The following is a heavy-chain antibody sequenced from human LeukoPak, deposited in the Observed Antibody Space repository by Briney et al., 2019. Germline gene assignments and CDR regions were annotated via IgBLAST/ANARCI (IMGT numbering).Heavy chain of an antibody. J-gene: IGHJ4*02. CDR1: GYTFTSYY. Sequence: GASAKVSCKASGYTFTSYYVHWVRQAPGPGLEWMGMINPSGGSTTYSQKFQGRITMARGTSTSTVYMELSSLRSEDTAVYYCARGPGTNIDYWGQGTLVTVSS. CDR3: ARGPGTNIDY. CDR2: INPSGGST. V-gene: IGHV1-46*01. D-gene: IGHD3-10*01.